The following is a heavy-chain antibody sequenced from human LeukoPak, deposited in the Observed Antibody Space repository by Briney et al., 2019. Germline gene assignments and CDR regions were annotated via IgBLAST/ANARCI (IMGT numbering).Heavy chain of an antibody. J-gene: IGHJ4*02. D-gene: IGHD4-17*01. CDR2: ITSSGSYI. Sequence: GGSLRLSCAASAFSFSNYNMNWVRQAPGKGLEWVSSITSSGSYIYYADSVKGRFTISRDNAKNSLYLQSNSLRAEDTAVYYCARAHTDGDYFFDYWGQGTLVTVSS. CDR3: ARAHTDGDYFFDY. V-gene: IGHV3-21*01. CDR1: AFSFSNYN.